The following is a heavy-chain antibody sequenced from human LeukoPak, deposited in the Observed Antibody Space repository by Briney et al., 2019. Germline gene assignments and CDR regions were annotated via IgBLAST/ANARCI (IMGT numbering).Heavy chain of an antibody. V-gene: IGHV4-39*01. CDR2: IFYSGST. CDR3: ASLVPAAMLPLDY. CDR1: GGSINSSTYY. Sequence: PSETLSLTCTVSGGSINSSTYYWGWIRQTPGKGLEWIGSIFYSGSTYYNPSLKSRVTISVDTSKNQFSLNLSSVTAADTAVYYCASLVPAAMLPLDYGGQGTLVTVSS. D-gene: IGHD2-2*01. J-gene: IGHJ4*02.